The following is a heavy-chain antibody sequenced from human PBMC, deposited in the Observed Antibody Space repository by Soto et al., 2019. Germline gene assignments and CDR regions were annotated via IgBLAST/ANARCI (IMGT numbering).Heavy chain of an antibody. D-gene: IGHD3-9*01. CDR1: GGSISSFTYY. Sequence: SETLSLTCSVSGGSISSFTYYWGWIRQPPGKGLEWIGTVYYNENTYYNPSLKSRVTITVDTAKNQFSPSLRSVTAADTAMYFCARRERYYGSPGWFDPWGPGTLVTVSS. CDR3: ARRERYYGSPGWFDP. J-gene: IGHJ5*02. V-gene: IGHV4-39*01. CDR2: VYYNENT.